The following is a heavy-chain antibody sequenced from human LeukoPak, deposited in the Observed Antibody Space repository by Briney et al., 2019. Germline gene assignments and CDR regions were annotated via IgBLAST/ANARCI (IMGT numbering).Heavy chain of an antibody. Sequence: GSLRLSCAASGFTFSSYAMSWVRQPPGKGLEWIGEINHGGSTNYNPSLKSRVTISVDTSKNQFSLKLSSVTAADTTVYYCARGGSYYARRAFDIWGQGTMVTVSS. D-gene: IGHD1-26*01. CDR3: ARGGSYYARRAFDI. J-gene: IGHJ3*02. CDR2: INHGGST. CDR1: GFTFSSYA. V-gene: IGHV4-34*01.